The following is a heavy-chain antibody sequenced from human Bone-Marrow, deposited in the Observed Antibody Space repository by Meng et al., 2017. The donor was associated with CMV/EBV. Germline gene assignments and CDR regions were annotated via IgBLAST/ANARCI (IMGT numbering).Heavy chain of an antibody. CDR2: IIPVLGIA. V-gene: IGHV1-69*02. D-gene: IGHD2-15*01. J-gene: IGHJ4*02. CDR3: TRNGFPEGGYYFDY. CDR1: GGTSNTYA. Sequence: QVQLVQSGAEVKKPESSVKVSCKASGGTSNTYAITWVRQAPGQGLEWMGRIIPVLGIAIYAQKFQGRVIITADKSTSTAYMELSSLRSEDTAMYYCTRNGFPEGGYYFDYWGQGTLVTVSS.